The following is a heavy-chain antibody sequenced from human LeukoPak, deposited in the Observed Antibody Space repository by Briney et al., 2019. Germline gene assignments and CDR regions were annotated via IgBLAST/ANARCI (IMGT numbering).Heavy chain of an antibody. CDR3: ARVSPRQPGAFDI. D-gene: IGHD5/OR15-5a*01. CDR1: GGSISSSSYY. J-gene: IGHJ3*02. V-gene: IGHV4-39*01. CDR2: IYYSGST. Sequence: SETLSLTCTVSGGSISSSSYYWGWIRQPPGKGLEWIGSIYYSGSTYYNPSLKSRVTISVATYKNQFSLKLSYVTAADTAVYYCARVSPRQPGAFDIWGQGTMVTVS.